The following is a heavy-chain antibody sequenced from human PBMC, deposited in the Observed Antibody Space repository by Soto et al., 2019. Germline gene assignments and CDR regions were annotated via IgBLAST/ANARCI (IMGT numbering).Heavy chain of an antibody. CDR2: IYYSGST. D-gene: IGHD2-15*01. CDR1: GHSIGSGFYY. V-gene: IGHV4-31*11. J-gene: IGHJ4*02. CDR3: AREMLLYFDY. Sequence: PSATLSLTCAFSGHSIGSGFYYWGWILQHPGKGLEWIGYIYYSGSTYYNPSLKSRVTISVDTSKNQFSLKLSSVTAADTAVYYCAREMLLYFDYWGQGTLVTVSS.